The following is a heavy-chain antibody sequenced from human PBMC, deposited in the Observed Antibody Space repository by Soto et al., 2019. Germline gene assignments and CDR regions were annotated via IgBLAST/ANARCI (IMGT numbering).Heavy chain of an antibody. D-gene: IGHD4-17*01. CDR1: GGTFSSYA. CDR3: AGARTTVNLYYYGMDV. Sequence: QVQLVQSGAEVKKPGSLVKVSCKASGGTFSSYAISWVRQAPRQGLEWIGGSIPIFGTANYAQKFQGRVTITADESPRTAYMELSSLRSEDTAVYYCAGARTTVNLYYYGMDVWGQGTTVTVSS. V-gene: IGHV1-69*01. J-gene: IGHJ6*02. CDR2: SIPIFGTA.